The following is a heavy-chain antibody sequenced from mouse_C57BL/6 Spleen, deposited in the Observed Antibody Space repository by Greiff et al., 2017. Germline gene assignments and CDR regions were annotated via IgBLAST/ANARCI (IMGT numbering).Heavy chain of an antibody. V-gene: IGHV1-39*01. CDR1: GYTFTSYW. CDR3: AREGGAY. Sequence: EVKLKQPGAELVKPGASVKLSCKASGYTFTSYWMNWVKQSNGKSLEWIGVINPNYGTTSYNQKFKGKATLTVDQSSSTAYMQLNSLTSEDSAVYYCAREGGAYWGQGTLVTVSA. CDR2: INPNYGTT. J-gene: IGHJ3*01.